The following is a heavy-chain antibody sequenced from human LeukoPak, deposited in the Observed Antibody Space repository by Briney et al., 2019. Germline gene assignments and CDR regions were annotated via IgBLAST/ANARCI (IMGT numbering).Heavy chain of an antibody. Sequence: GGSLRLSCAASGFTFSSYGMHWVRQAPGKGLEWVAVISYDGSNKYYADSVKGRFTISRDNSKNTLYLQMNSLRAEDTAVYYCAIIAAEPYFDYWGQGTLVTVSS. V-gene: IGHV3-30*03. D-gene: IGHD6-25*01. CDR3: AIIAAEPYFDY. CDR1: GFTFSSYG. J-gene: IGHJ4*02. CDR2: ISYDGSNK.